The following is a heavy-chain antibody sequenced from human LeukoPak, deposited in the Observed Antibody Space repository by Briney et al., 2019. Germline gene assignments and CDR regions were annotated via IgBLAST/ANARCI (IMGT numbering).Heavy chain of an antibody. CDR1: GYTFTSYY. CDR3: ARDNSVEDTAWWFDP. Sequence: ASVKVSCKASGYTFTSYYMHWVRQVPGQRPEWMGIINPRGGSTDYAQKFQGRVTMTRDMSTSTDYMELSSLRSEDTAVYYCARDNSVEDTAWWFDPWGQGTLVTVSS. V-gene: IGHV1-46*01. D-gene: IGHD4-23*01. CDR2: INPRGGST. J-gene: IGHJ5*02.